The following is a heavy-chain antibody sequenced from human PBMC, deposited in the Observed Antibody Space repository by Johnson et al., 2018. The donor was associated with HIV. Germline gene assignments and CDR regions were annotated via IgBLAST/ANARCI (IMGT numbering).Heavy chain of an antibody. J-gene: IGHJ3*02. Sequence: MQLVESGGGVARPGGSLRLSCAASGFTFDDYDMTWVRQAPGKGLEWVSGINWNGGSIGYAESVKGRFTISRGNAKNSLYLEMNSLRAEDTALYYCAREYTPWGGDYVGYGFDIWGQGTMVTVSS. CDR2: INWNGGSI. CDR3: AREYTPWGGDYVGYGFDI. D-gene: IGHD4-17*01. V-gene: IGHV3-20*04. CDR1: GFTFDDYD.